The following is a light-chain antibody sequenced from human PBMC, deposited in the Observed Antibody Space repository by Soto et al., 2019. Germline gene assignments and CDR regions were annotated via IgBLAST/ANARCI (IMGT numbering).Light chain of an antibody. J-gene: IGLJ2*01. V-gene: IGLV1-40*01. CDR3: QSYDSSLSGVV. CDR1: SSNIGAGYD. Sequence: QSVLTQPPSVSGAPGQRVTISCTGSSSNIGAGYDVHWYQQLPGTAPKLLIYGNSNRPSGVPDRFSGSKSGTSASLAITGLQAEDEADYYGQSYDSSLSGVVFGGGTKPPS. CDR2: GNS.